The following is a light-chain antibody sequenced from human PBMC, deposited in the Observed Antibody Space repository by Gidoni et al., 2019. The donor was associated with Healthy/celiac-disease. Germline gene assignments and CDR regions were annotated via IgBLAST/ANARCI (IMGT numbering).Light chain of an antibody. CDR2: EVT. CDR1: SSDIGDYDY. CDR3: NSYTSSSTWV. Sequence: QSALTQPASVSGSPGPPITSSCTGASSDIGDYDYVSWFQQHPGNAPKLMIYEVTNRPSGVSHRFSGSKSGNTASLTISGLQAEDEADYYCNSYTSSSTWVFGGGTKLTVL. J-gene: IGLJ3*02. V-gene: IGLV2-14*01.